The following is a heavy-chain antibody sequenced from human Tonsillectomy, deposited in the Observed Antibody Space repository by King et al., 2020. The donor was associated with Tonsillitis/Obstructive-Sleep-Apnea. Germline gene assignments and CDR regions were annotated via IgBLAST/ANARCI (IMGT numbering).Heavy chain of an antibody. CDR2: IDWDDDK. Sequence: TLKESGPALVKPTQTLTLTCTFSGFSLSTSGMCVSWIRQPPGKALEWLALIDWDDDKYYSTSLKTRLTISKDTSKNQVVLTMTNMDPVDTATYYCARVQWSGDASHWFDPWGQGTLVTVSS. V-gene: IGHV2-70*01. CDR3: ARVQWSGDASHWFDP. CDR1: GFSLSTSGMC. J-gene: IGHJ5*02. D-gene: IGHD3-10*01.